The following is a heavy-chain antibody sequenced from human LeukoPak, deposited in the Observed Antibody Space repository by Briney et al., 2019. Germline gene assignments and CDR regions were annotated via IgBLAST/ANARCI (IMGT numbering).Heavy chain of an antibody. V-gene: IGHV1-18*01. J-gene: IGHJ3*02. D-gene: IGHD3-10*01. CDR3: ARGGSRSRRGDDAFDI. Sequence: GASVKVSCKASGYTFTNYAMNWVRQAPGQGLEWMGWISAYNGNTELAQKFQGRVTLATDASTSTAYVGLRRLTSDDPAVYFCARGGSRSRRGDDAFDIWGQGTMVTVSS. CDR2: ISAYNGNT. CDR1: GYTFTNYA.